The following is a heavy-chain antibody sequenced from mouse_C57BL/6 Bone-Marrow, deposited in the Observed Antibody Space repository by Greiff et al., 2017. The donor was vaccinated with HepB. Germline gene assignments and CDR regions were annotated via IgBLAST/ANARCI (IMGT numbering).Heavy chain of an antibody. Sequence: QVQLQQSGPGLVAPSQSLSITCTVSGFSFTSYGVHWVRQPPGKGLEWLVVIWSDGSTTYNSALKSRLSISKDNSKSQVFLKMNSLQTDDTAMYYCARHYGTLYAMDYWGQGTSVTVSS. CDR3: ARHYGTLYAMDY. CDR2: IWSDGST. D-gene: IGHD1-1*02. J-gene: IGHJ4*01. V-gene: IGHV2-6-1*01. CDR1: GFSFTSYG.